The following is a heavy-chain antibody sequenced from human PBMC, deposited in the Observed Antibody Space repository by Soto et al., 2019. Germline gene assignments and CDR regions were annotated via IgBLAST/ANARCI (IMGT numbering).Heavy chain of an antibody. CDR2: MNPNSGNT. CDR3: ARDGYDYSAFDI. D-gene: IGHD5-12*01. V-gene: IGHV1-8*01. CDR1: GYTFTSYV. Sequence: ASVKVSCKASGYTFTSYVINWVRQATGQGLEWMGWMNPNSGNTGYAQKFQGRVTMTRNTSISTAYMELSSLRSEDTAVYYCARDGYDYSAFDIWGQGTMVTVSS. J-gene: IGHJ3*02.